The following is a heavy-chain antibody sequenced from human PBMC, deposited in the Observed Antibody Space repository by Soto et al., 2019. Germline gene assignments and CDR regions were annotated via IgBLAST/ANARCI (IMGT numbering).Heavy chain of an antibody. CDR1: GYTFTGYY. Sequence: ASVKVSCKASGYTFTGYYMHWVRQAPGQGLEWMGWINPNSGGTNYAQKFQGWVTMTRDTSISTAYMELSRLRSDDTAVYYCARFVGYGEYYYYGMDVWGQGTTVTAP. D-gene: IGHD4-17*01. CDR2: INPNSGGT. CDR3: ARFVGYGEYYYYGMDV. J-gene: IGHJ6*02. V-gene: IGHV1-2*04.